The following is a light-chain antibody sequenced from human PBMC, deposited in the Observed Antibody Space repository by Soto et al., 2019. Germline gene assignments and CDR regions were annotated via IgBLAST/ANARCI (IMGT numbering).Light chain of an antibody. CDR3: QQRISWPPYT. CDR1: QSVSSN. V-gene: IGKV3-15*01. Sequence: EIVMTQSPATLSVSPWERATLSCRASQSVSSNLAWYQQKPGQAPRLLIYGASTRATGIPARFSGSGSGTEFTLTISSLQPDDFATYHCQQRISWPPYTFGQGTKVDIK. CDR2: GAS. J-gene: IGKJ2*01.